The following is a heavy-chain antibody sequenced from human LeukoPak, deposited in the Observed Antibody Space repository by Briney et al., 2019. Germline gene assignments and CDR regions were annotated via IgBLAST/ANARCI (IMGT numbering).Heavy chain of an antibody. V-gene: IGHV3-33*01. D-gene: IGHD4-11*01. CDR2: IWYDGSNK. CDR3: ARDPVTHYYYYYGMDV. J-gene: IGHJ6*02. CDR1: GFTFSSYG. Sequence: GGSLRLSCAASGFTFSSYGMHSVRQAPGKGLEWVAVIWYDGSNKYYADSVKGRFTISRDNSKNTLYLQMNSLRAEDTAVYYCARDPVTHYYYYYGMDVWGQGTTVTVSS.